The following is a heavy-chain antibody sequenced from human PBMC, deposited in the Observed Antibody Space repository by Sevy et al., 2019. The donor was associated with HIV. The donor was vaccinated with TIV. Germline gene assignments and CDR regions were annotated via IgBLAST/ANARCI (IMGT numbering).Heavy chain of an antibody. D-gene: IGHD1-26*01. J-gene: IGHJ3*01. CDR3: AKGSRATHSAFDF. CDR1: GFIFTNYG. V-gene: IGHV3-30*18. Sequence: GESLKISCAASGFIFTNYGMHWVRQAPGKGLEWVAVISHDGSLKYYADSVRGRVTISRDSSKNTVSLQMNSLRFEDTAVYYCAKGSRATHSAFDFWGQGTMVTVSS. CDR2: ISHDGSLK.